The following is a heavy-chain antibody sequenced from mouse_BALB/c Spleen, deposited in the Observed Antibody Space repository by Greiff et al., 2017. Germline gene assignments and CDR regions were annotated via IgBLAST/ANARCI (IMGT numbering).Heavy chain of an antibody. V-gene: IGHV3-2*02. CDR3: ASDYDYGGFAY. CDR1: GYSITSDYA. Sequence: VQLKESGPGLVKPSQSLSLTCTVTGYSITSDYAWNWIRQFPGNKLEWMGYISYSGSTSYNPSLKSRISITRDTSKNQFFLQLNSVTTEDTATYYCASDYDYGGFAYWGQGTLVTVSA. J-gene: IGHJ3*01. D-gene: IGHD2-4*01. CDR2: ISYSGST.